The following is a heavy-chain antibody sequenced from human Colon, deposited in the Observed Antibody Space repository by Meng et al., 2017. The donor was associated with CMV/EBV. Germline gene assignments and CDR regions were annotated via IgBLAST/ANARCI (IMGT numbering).Heavy chain of an antibody. J-gene: IGHJ2*01. D-gene: IGHD1-26*01. Sequence: GGSLRLSCEASGFTFRNTWMTWVRQAPGKGLEWVSVIYSGGSSIYYADSVKGRFTISRDNAKNSLYLQMNSLRAEDTAVYYCAREWEGSSGNYYSRYFDLWGRGTLVTVSS. CDR1: GFTFRNTW. V-gene: IGHV3-21*06. CDR3: AREWEGSSGNYYSRYFDL. CDR2: IYSGGSSI.